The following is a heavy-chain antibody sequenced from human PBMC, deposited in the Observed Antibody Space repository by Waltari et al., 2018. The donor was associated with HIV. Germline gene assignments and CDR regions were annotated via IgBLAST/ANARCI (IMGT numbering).Heavy chain of an antibody. Sequence: EVQLVESGGGLVQPGGSLRLSCAASGFTFSNYDMHWVRQATGKGLEWVSGIGTAGDTYYPGSVKGRFTNSRENAKNSLHLQMNSLRAGDTAVYYCVRICKLNCYYYYGMDVWGQGTTVTVSS. J-gene: IGHJ6*02. D-gene: IGHD1-1*01. CDR3: VRICKLNCYYYYGMDV. CDR1: GFTFSNYD. CDR2: IGTAGDT. V-gene: IGHV3-13*01.